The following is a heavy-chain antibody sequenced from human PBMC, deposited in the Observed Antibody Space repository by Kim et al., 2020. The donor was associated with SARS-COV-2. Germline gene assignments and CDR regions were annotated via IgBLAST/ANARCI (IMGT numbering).Heavy chain of an antibody. J-gene: IGHJ5*01. CDR1: GYFFNTYD. V-gene: IGHV1-8*01. CDR3: ARTTNGWPNCFDF. D-gene: IGHD6-19*01. CDR2: VTPSTGNT. Sequence: ASVKVSCMASGYFFNTYDINWVRQAPGQGLEWLGWVTPSTGNTGYAQKFQGRVTVTRDTSIRTAYMELSNLRSEDTAVYYCARTTNGWPNCFDFWGQGTLVTVSS.